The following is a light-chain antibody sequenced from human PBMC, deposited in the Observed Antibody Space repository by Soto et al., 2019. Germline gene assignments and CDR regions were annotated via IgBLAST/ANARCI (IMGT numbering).Light chain of an antibody. CDR3: CSYAGSYTWV. J-gene: IGLJ3*02. CDR2: DVS. Sequence: QSVLTQPRSVSGSPGQSVTISCTGTSSDVGGYNYVSWYQQHPGKAPKLMFYDVSKRPSGVPDRFSGSKSGNTASLTISGLQGEDEADYYCCSYAGSYTWVFGGGTKLTVL. CDR1: SSDVGGYNY. V-gene: IGLV2-11*01.